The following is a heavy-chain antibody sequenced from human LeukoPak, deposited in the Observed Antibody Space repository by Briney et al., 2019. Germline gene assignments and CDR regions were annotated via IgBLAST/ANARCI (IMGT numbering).Heavy chain of an antibody. D-gene: IGHD6-13*01. Sequence: GGSLRLSCAASGFTFDDYGMSWVRQAPGKGLEWVSGINWNGGGTGYADSVKGRFTISRDNAKNSLYLQMNSLRAEDTALYYCARDFLAAATYYFDYWGQGTLVTVSS. CDR1: GFTFDDYG. CDR2: INWNGGGT. CDR3: ARDFLAAATYYFDY. V-gene: IGHV3-20*04. J-gene: IGHJ4*02.